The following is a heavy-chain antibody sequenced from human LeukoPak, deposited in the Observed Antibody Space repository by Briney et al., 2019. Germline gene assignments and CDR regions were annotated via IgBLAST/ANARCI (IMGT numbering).Heavy chain of an antibody. D-gene: IGHD3-22*01. CDR2: ISWDGGST. V-gene: IGHV3-43*01. J-gene: IGHJ3*02. Sequence: ETLSLTCAVSGYSISSGYYWGWIRQPPGKGLEWVSLISWDGGSTYYADSVKGRFTISRDNSKNSLYLQMNSLRTEDTALYYCAKDIYYYDSSGLPDIWGQGTMVTVSS. CDR3: AKDIYYYDSSGLPDI. CDR1: GYSISSGYY.